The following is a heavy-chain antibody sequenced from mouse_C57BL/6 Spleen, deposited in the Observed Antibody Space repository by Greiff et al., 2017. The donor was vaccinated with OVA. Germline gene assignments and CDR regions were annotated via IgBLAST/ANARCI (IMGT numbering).Heavy chain of an antibody. V-gene: IGHV1-7*01. Sequence: QVQLKESGAELAKPGASVKLSCKASGYTFTSYWMHWVKQRPGQGLEWIGYINPSSGYNKYNQKFKDKATLTADKSSSTAYMQLSSLTYEDSAVYYCARNWDEDYFDYWGQGTTLTVSS. CDR3: ARNWDEDYFDY. CDR2: INPSSGYN. J-gene: IGHJ2*01. D-gene: IGHD4-1*01. CDR1: GYTFTSYW.